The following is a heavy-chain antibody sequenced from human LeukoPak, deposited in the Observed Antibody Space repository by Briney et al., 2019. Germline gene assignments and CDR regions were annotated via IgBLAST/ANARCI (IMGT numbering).Heavy chain of an antibody. V-gene: IGHV1-69*13. CDR2: IIPIFGTA. J-gene: IGHJ4*02. Sequence: PAASVKVSCEASGGTFSSYAISWVRQAPGEGLEWMGGIIPIFGTANSAQKFQGRVTITADESTSTAYMELSSLRPEDTAVYYCARGAGSGSYYDYFDYWGQGTLVTVSS. D-gene: IGHD3-10*01. CDR1: GGTFSSYA. CDR3: ARGAGSGSYYDYFDY.